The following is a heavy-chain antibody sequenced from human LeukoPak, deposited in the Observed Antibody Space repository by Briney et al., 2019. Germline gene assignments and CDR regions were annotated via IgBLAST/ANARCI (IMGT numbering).Heavy chain of an antibody. V-gene: IGHV3-21*04. J-gene: IGHJ4*02. CDR3: AREGCNNGVCFYFPH. CDR1: GFTFSSYS. D-gene: IGHD2-8*01. Sequence: GGSLRLSCAASGFTFSSYSMNWVRQAPGKGLEWVSSISSSSSYIYYADSVKGRFTISRDNAKNSLYLQMNSLRAEDTAVYFCAREGCNNGVCFYFPHWGRGTLVTVSS. CDR2: ISSSSSYI.